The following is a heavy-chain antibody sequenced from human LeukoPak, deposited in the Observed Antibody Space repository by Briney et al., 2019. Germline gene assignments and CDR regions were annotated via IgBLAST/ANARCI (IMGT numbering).Heavy chain of an antibody. CDR3: ARVGGTNYYYYGMDV. V-gene: IGHV4-59*01. Sequence: PSQNLSLTCTVSGGSISNYYWGWIRQPPGKGLEWIGYIYYSGSTNYNPSLKSRVTISVDTSKNQFSLKLSSVTAADTAVYYCARVGGTNYYYYGMDVWGQGTTVTVSS. J-gene: IGHJ6*02. CDR2: IYYSGST. CDR1: GGSISNYY. D-gene: IGHD1-26*01.